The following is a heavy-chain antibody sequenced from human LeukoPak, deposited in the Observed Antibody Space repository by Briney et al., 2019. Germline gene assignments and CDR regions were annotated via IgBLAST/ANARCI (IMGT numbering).Heavy chain of an antibody. J-gene: IGHJ4*02. V-gene: IGHV3-30*19. D-gene: IGHD4-17*01. CDR2: ISYDGSNK. CDR3: ARGDYRDYGDDGENFDY. Sequence: GGSLRLSCAASGFTFSSYGMHWVRQAPGKGLEWVAVISYDGSNKYYADSVKGRFTISRDNSKNTLYLQMNSLRAEDTAVYYCARGDYRDYGDDGENFDYWGQGTLVTVSS. CDR1: GFTFSSYG.